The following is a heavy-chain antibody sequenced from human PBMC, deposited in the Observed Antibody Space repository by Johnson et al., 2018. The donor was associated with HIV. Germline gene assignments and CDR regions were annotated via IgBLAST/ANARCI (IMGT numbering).Heavy chain of an antibody. CDR2: IRYDGSNK. V-gene: IGHV3-30*02. J-gene: IGHJ3*02. D-gene: IGHD1-7*01. CDR1: GFTVSSNY. CDR3: AKDRRELPSPFDI. Sequence: QVQLVESGGGLVQPGGSLRLSCAASGFTVSSNYMSWVRQAPGKGLEWVAFIRYDGSNKYYADSVQGRFTIYRDNSKNTLHRQRNSLRAEDTAVYYWAKDRRELPSPFDIWGQGTMVTVSS.